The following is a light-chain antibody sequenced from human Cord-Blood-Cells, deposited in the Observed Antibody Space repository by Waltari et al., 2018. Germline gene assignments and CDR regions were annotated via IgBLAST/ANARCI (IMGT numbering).Light chain of an antibody. V-gene: IGKV3-15*01. J-gene: IGKJ1*01. CDR1: QSVSSN. CDR3: QQYNNWPRWT. Sequence: EIVMTQSPATLSVSPGERATLSCRASQSVSSNLAWYQQKPGQAPRLLIYGASTRATGIPARFSGSGSGTEFTLTISSLQSEDFAVYYCQQYNNWPRWTFGQGP. CDR2: GAS.